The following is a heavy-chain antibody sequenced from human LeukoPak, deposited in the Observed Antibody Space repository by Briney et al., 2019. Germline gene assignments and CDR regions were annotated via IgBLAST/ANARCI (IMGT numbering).Heavy chain of an antibody. Sequence: SQTLSLTCAVSGGSISSGGYSWSWLRQPPGKGLEWIGYIYHSGSTYYNPSLKSRVTISVDRSKNQFSLKLSSVTAADTAVYYCARGKLGYFDYWGQGTLVTVSS. CDR3: ARGKLGYFDY. CDR1: GGSISSGGYS. J-gene: IGHJ4*02. CDR2: IYHSGST. V-gene: IGHV4-30-2*01. D-gene: IGHD3-16*01.